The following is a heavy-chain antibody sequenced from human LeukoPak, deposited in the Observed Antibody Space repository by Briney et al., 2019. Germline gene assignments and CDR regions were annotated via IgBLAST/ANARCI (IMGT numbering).Heavy chain of an antibody. V-gene: IGHV4-59*01. Sequence: SETLSLTCTVSGGSISSYYWSWIRQPPGKGLEWIGYIYYSGSTNYNPSLKSRVTISVDTSKNQFSLKLSSVTAADMAVYYCARAERSSSLPSYYYYYYMDVWGKGTTVTVFS. D-gene: IGHD6-6*01. J-gene: IGHJ6*03. CDR1: GGSISSYY. CDR2: IYYSGST. CDR3: ARAERSSSLPSYYYYYYMDV.